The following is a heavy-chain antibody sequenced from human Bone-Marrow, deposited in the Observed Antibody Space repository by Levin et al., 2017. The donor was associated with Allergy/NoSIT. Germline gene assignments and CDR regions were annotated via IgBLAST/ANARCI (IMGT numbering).Heavy chain of an antibody. CDR3: ARDRRFSSVRGVIINALGY. CDR1: GFTFSSYG. D-gene: IGHD3-10*01. Sequence: GGSLRLSCAASGFTFSSYGMHWVRQAPGKGLEWVAVIWYDGSNKYYADSVKGRFTISRDNSKNTLYLQMNSLRAEDTAVYYCARDRRFSSVRGVIINALGYWGQGTLVTVSS. V-gene: IGHV3-33*01. J-gene: IGHJ4*02. CDR2: IWYDGSNK.